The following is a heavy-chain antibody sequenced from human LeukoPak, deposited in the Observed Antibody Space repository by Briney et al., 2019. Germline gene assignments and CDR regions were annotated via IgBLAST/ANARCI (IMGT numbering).Heavy chain of an antibody. Sequence: GASVKVSCKASGYTFTSYYMHWVRQAPGQGLEWMGIINPSGGSTSYAQKFQGRVTMTRDTSTSTVYMELSRLRSDDTAVYYCASFLGFEYHYAEYFQHWGQGTLVTVSS. CDR2: INPSGGST. V-gene: IGHV1-46*01. D-gene: IGHD3-16*01. J-gene: IGHJ1*01. CDR1: GYTFTSYY. CDR3: ASFLGFEYHYAEYFQH.